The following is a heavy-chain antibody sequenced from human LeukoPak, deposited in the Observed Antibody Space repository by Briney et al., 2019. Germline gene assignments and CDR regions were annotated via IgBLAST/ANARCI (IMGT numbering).Heavy chain of an antibody. Sequence: GRSLRLSCAASGFTFSSYGMGWVRQAPGKGLGWVSGTRGGGDSTYYADSVKGRFTLSRDNPKNTLYLQMNSLTAEDTAVYYCAKFISARDYGHFSGRLFDYWGQGTLVTVSS. CDR2: TRGGGDST. CDR1: GFTFSSYG. V-gene: IGHV3-23*01. D-gene: IGHD4/OR15-4a*01. CDR3: AKFISARDYGHFSGRLFDY. J-gene: IGHJ4*02.